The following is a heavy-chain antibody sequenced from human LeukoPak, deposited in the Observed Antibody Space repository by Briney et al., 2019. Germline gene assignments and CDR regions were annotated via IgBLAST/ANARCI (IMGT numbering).Heavy chain of an antibody. V-gene: IGHV1-2*02. CDR3: AREYAGTTTNWFDP. Sequence: ASVKFSCKASGYTLTDYYIHWVRQAPGRGLEWMGWINPNSGDTNYAQKFQDRVTMTRDTSISIAYMDLSRLRSDDTAVYYCAREYAGTTTNWFDPWGQGTLVTVSS. J-gene: IGHJ5*02. CDR2: INPNSGDT. CDR1: GYTLTDYY. D-gene: IGHD1-7*01.